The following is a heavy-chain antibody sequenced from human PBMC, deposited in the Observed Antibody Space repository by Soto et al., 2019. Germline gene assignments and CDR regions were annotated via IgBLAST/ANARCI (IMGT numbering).Heavy chain of an antibody. CDR2: IYYSGST. D-gene: IGHD6-13*01. J-gene: IGHJ5*02. CDR3: AREYSSSWYNWFDP. Sequence: PSETLSLTCTVSGDSISSGGYYWSWIRQHPGKGLEWIGYIYYSGSTYYNPSLQSRVTMSVDTSKNQFSLKLRSVTAAATAVYYCAREYSSSWYNWFDPWGQGTLVTVSS. CDR1: GDSISSGGYY. V-gene: IGHV4-31*03.